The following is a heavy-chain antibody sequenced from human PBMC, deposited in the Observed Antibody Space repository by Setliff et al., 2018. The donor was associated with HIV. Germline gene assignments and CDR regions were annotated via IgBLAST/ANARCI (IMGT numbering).Heavy chain of an antibody. CDR3: ARRGATVTLYYYYYYIDV. V-gene: IGHV4-39*01. Sequence: PSETLSLTCTVSGGSISSTSYYWGWIRQPPGTGLEWIGSISSSGNTYYNPSLKSRVTISVDTSKNQFSLKLSSVTAADTAVYYCARRGATVTLYYYYYYIDVWGKGTTVTVSS. CDR1: GGSISSTSYY. D-gene: IGHD4-17*01. J-gene: IGHJ6*03. CDR2: ISSSGNT.